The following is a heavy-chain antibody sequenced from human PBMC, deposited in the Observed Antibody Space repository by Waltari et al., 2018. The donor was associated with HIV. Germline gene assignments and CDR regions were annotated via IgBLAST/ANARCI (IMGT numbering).Heavy chain of an antibody. CDR2: LNGDGTTN. Sequence: EVQLLESGGGLVQPGGSLRLSCAASGFTFSNFWMHWVRQVPGKGPVWISPLNGDGTTNLYADSVKGRFTISRDNTRDALYLQMNSLRAEDTAVYYCARRHATEGVLDLWGRGTLVTVSS. V-gene: IGHV3-74*01. CDR1: GFTFSNFW. D-gene: IGHD3-10*01. CDR3: ARRHATEGVLDL. J-gene: IGHJ2*01.